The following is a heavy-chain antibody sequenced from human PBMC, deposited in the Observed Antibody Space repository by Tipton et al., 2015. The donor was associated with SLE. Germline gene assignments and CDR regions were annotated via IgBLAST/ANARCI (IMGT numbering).Heavy chain of an antibody. CDR2: IRSKNYGGTA. Sequence: SLRLSCTASGFSFGDYAVSWVRQAPVKGLEWVGFIRSKNYGGTAEYAASVKGRFTISRDDSRSIAYLQMNSLKTEDTAVYYCARGAWYYDSSAYSSLHYWGQGTLVTVSS. V-gene: IGHV3-49*04. CDR1: GFSFGDYA. J-gene: IGHJ4*02. D-gene: IGHD3-22*01. CDR3: ARGAWYYDSSAYSSLHY.